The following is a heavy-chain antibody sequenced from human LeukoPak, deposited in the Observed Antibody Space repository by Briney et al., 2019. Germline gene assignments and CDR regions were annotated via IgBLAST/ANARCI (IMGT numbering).Heavy chain of an antibody. V-gene: IGHV3-74*01. CDR2: ITSDGSST. J-gene: IGHJ4*02. Sequence: GGSLRLSCAASGFIFSNYGMHWVRQAPGKGLVWVSRITSDGSSTNYADSVKGRFTISRDNAKNTLYLQMNSLRAEDTAVYYCARDGSLPDYWGQGTLVTVSS. CDR3: ARDGSLPDY. CDR1: GFIFSNYG.